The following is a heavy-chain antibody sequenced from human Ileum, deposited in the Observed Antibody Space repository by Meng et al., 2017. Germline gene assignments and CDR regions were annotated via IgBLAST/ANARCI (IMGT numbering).Heavy chain of an antibody. CDR2: IYYSGST. Sequence: QVQLQESGPGLVKPSQTLSLTCTVSGGSISSGDYYWSWIRHPPGKGLEWIGYIYYSGSTYYNPSLKSRLTISVDTSKNQFSLKLSSVTAADTAVYYCARDRDSSGYYPYWGQGTLVTVSS. CDR1: GGSISSGDYY. V-gene: IGHV4-30-4*01. D-gene: IGHD3-22*01. CDR3: ARDRDSSGYYPY. J-gene: IGHJ4*02.